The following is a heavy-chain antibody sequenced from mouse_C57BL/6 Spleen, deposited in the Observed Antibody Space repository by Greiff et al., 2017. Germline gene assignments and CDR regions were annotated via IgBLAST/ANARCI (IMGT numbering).Heavy chain of an antibody. J-gene: IGHJ4*01. Sequence: QVQLQQSGAELVRPGASVTLSCKASGYTFTDYEMHWVTQTPVHGLEWIGAIDPETGGTAYNQKFKGKALLTADKSSSTAYMELRSLTSEDSAVYYCTRPSSGYVRPYAMDYWGQGTSVTVSA. D-gene: IGHD3-2*02. CDR2: IDPETGGT. CDR3: TRPSSGYVRPYAMDY. CDR1: GYTFTDYE. V-gene: IGHV1-15*01.